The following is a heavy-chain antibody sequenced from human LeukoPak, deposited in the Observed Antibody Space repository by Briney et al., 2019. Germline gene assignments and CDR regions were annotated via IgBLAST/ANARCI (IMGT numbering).Heavy chain of an antibody. CDR2: ISSSSSNI. CDR1: GFTFSSYS. CDR3: ARGIAAAGTGLFN. J-gene: IGHJ4*02. Sequence: GGSLRLSCTASGFTFSSYSMNWVRQAPGKRLEWVSYISSSSSNIFYADSFKGRFTISRDNAQNSLYLQMNSLRVEDTAVYYCARGIAAAGTGLFNWGQGTLLTVSS. V-gene: IGHV3-21*04. D-gene: IGHD6-13*01.